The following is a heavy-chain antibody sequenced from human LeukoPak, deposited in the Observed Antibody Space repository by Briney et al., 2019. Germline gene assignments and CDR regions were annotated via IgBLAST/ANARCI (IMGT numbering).Heavy chain of an antibody. V-gene: IGHV1-18*01. CDR3: ATRNDVYYFDY. D-gene: IGHD1-1*01. CDR2: ISAYNGNT. Sequence: ASVKVSCKASGYTFTSYGISLVRQALGRGLEWMGWISAYNGNTNYAQKLQGRVTMTTDTSTSTAYMELRSLRSDDTAVYYCATRNDVYYFDYWGQGTLVTVSS. CDR1: GYTFTSYG. J-gene: IGHJ4*02.